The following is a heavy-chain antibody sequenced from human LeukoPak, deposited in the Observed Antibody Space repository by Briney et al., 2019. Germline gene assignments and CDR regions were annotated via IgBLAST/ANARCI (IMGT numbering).Heavy chain of an antibody. CDR3: ARVKVDWEMATAYDY. D-gene: IGHD5-24*01. CDR2: INTNTGNP. V-gene: IGHV7-4-1*02. J-gene: IGHJ4*02. Sequence: ASVKASCKASGYTFTSYAMNWVRQAPGQGLEWMGWINTNTGNPTYAQGFTGRFVFSLDTSVSTAYLQISSLKAEDTAVYYCARVKVDWEMATAYDYWGQGTLVTVSS. CDR1: GYTFTSYA.